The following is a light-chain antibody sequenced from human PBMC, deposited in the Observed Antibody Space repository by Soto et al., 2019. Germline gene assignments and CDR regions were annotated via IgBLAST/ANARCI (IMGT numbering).Light chain of an antibody. CDR3: QQYGSSPWWT. CDR1: HSVSSSY. J-gene: IGKJ1*01. CDR2: GAS. V-gene: IGKV3-20*01. Sequence: ELVLTQSPGTLSLSPGERATLSCRASHSVSSSYLAWYQQKPGQAPRLLIYGASSRATGIPDRFSGSGSGTDFTLTISRLEPEDFAVYYCQQYGSSPWWTFGQGTKVEIK.